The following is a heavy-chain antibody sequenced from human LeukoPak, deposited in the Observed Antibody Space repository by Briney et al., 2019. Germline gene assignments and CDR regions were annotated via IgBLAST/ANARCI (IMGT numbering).Heavy chain of an antibody. D-gene: IGHD2/OR15-2a*01. CDR2: IRPTSGGT. CDR1: GYTFTGYY. V-gene: IGHV1-2*02. Sequence: ASVKVSCKASGYTFTGYYMHWVRQAPGQGLEWMGWIRPTSGGTNYAQRFQGRVTMTRDTSISTAYMELSSLRSDDTAVYYCARTFYDTLDSDAFDFWGQGTMVIVSS. CDR3: ARTFYDTLDSDAFDF. J-gene: IGHJ3*01.